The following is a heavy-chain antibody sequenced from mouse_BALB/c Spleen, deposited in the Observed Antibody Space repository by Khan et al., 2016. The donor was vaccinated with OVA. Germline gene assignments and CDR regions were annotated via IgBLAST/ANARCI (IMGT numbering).Heavy chain of an antibody. V-gene: IGHV9-3-1*01. CDR2: INPYTGEP. CDR3: ARVGYNGTMDY. Sequence: QIQLVQSGPELKKPGETVKISCKASGYTFTTYGMNWVKQAPGKGLKWMGWINPYTGEPIYAGDFTGRFAFSLETSASTAYLQINNLKNEDTATYYCARVGYNGTMDYWGQGTSVTVSS. CDR1: GYTFTTYG. J-gene: IGHJ4*01. D-gene: IGHD2-14*01.